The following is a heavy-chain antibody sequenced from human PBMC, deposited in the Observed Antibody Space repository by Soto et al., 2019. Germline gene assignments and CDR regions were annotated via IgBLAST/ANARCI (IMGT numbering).Heavy chain of an antibody. CDR1: GYTFRSYD. CDR2: VNPNTGNT. V-gene: IGHV1-8*01. J-gene: IGHJ5*01. CDR3: ARAYGAGSFDF. Sequence: QVQLVQSGAEVKKPGASVKVSCTGSGYTFRSYDIHWVRQATGQGLEWMSWVNPNTGNTGYAQKFQGRVTMTRDMSKSSAYMEVNSLTSEDTAIYYCARAYGAGSFDFWGQGTLVSVSS. D-gene: IGHD3-10*01.